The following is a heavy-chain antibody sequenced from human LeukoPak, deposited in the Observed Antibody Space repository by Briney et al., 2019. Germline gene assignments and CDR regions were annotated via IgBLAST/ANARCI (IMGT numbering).Heavy chain of an antibody. CDR1: GGTFSSYA. V-gene: IGHV1-69*01. D-gene: IGHD6-13*01. Sequence: GSSVKVSCEASGGTFSSYAISWVRQAPGQGLEWMGGIIPIFGTANYAQKFQGRVTITADESTSTAYMELSSLRSEDTAVYYCARDVPSSAAGTYYFDYWGQGTLVTVSS. CDR2: IIPIFGTA. CDR3: ARDVPSSAAGTYYFDY. J-gene: IGHJ4*02.